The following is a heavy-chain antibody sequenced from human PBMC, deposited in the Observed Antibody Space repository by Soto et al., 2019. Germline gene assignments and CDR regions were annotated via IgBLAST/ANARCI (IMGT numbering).Heavy chain of an antibody. CDR2: IYYSGST. Sequence: SETLSLTCAVSGGSISSGGYYWNWIRQPPGKGLEWIGYIYYSGSTNYNPSLKSRVTISVDTSKNQFSLNLSSVTAADTAVYYCAKKSSSWSPFDYWGQGTLVTVSS. CDR3: AKKSSSWSPFDY. J-gene: IGHJ4*02. V-gene: IGHV4-61*08. CDR1: GGSISSGGYY. D-gene: IGHD6-13*01.